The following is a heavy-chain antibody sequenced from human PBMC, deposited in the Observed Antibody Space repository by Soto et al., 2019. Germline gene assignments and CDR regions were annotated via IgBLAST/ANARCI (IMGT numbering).Heavy chain of an antibody. CDR2: LIPSLGTT. V-gene: IGHV1-69*01. CDR1: GGTFSSDA. D-gene: IGHD6-19*01. Sequence: QVQLVQSGAEVRKPGSSVKVSCKASGGTFSSDAVSWARQAPGQGLEWMGGLIPSLGTTHYAQKFQGRVTITADESTNTAYMELSSLRSDDTAVYYCARASGYVSGWYYDYWGQGTRVTVSS. CDR3: ARASGYVSGWYYDY. J-gene: IGHJ4*02.